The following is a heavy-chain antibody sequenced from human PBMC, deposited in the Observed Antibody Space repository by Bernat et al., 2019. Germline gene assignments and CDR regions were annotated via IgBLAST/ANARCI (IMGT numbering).Heavy chain of an antibody. V-gene: IGHV6-1*01. D-gene: IGHD5-18*01. CDR1: GDSVASNSAA. CDR2: TFYRSKWFN. Sequence: QVQLQPSGPGLVKPSQTLSLTCAISGDSVASNSAAWNWIRQSPSRGLEWLGRTFYRSKWFNDYAASVKSRITVNADTSKNRFSLHLNSVTPEDTAIYYCALGIHDAFDIWGQGKMVTVSS. CDR3: ALGIHDAFDI. J-gene: IGHJ3*02.